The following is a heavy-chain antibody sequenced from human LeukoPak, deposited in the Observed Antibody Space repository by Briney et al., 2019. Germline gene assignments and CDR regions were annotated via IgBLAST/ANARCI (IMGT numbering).Heavy chain of an antibody. CDR2: IYYSGST. D-gene: IGHD6-19*01. CDR3: ATFIAVAGTGFDY. V-gene: IGHV4-31*03. Sequence: SETLSLTCTVSGGSISSGGYYWSWIRQHPGKGLEWIGYIYYSGSTYYNPSLKSRVTISVDTSKNQFSLKLGPVTAADTAVYYCATFIAVAGTGFDYWGQGTLVTVSS. CDR1: GGSISSGGYY. J-gene: IGHJ4*02.